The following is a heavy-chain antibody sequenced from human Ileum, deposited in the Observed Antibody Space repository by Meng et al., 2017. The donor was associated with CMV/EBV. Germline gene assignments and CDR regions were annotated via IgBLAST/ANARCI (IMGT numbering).Heavy chain of an antibody. Sequence: EGRVLASGGGLIQPRGSLRLSCVVSGFASSDYWVDWVRQVPGKGPLWVSRIGSDGTTIRYADSVKGRFTISGDNAKNTVYLQMNSLRDEDTAIYYCLILPPGYWGQGTLVTVSS. J-gene: IGHJ4*02. V-gene: IGHV3-74*01. CDR3: LILPPGY. D-gene: IGHD2-21*02. CDR1: GFASSDYW. CDR2: IGSDGTTI.